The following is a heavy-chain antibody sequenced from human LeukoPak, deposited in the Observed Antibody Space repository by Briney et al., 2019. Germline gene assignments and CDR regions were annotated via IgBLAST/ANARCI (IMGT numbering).Heavy chain of an antibody. D-gene: IGHD2/OR15-2a*01. CDR2: ISSSGSTI. CDR1: GFTFSDYY. V-gene: IGHV3-11*01. CDR3: ATSLLWRRHDY. Sequence: PGGSLRPSCAASGFTFSDYYMSGIRWAPRKGLEWVSYISSSGSTIYYADFVKSRFTISRDNAKNSLYLQMNTLRAEDRAVYDCATSLLWRRHDYWGQGTLLTVRS. J-gene: IGHJ4*02.